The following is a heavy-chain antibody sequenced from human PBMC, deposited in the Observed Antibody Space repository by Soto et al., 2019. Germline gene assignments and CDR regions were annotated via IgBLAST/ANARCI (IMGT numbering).Heavy chain of an antibody. CDR2: IFYSGTA. CDR1: GDSISSANHH. Sequence: PSETLSLPCPVSGDSISSANHHWSSIRPPPGKGLAWIGYIFYSGTAYYNPSLKSRLTISVDTSKNQFSLKLSSVTAADTAVYYCASTHYGTAHFAPLGQGSL. D-gene: IGHD3-10*01. J-gene: IGHJ5*02. V-gene: IGHV4-30-4*01. CDR3: ASTHYGTAHFAP.